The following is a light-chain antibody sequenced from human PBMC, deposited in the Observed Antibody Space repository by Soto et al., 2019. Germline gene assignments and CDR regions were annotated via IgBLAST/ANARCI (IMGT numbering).Light chain of an antibody. CDR2: GAS. Sequence: ENVLAPFPRTLAFSPRERATLPCRASQSVSSSYLGWYQQKPGQAPRLLIYGASSRATGIPDRFSGSGSGTDFTLTISRLEPEDFAVYYCHQYGTSPITFGQGTRLAIK. CDR1: QSVSSSY. V-gene: IGKV3-20*01. CDR3: HQYGTSPIT. J-gene: IGKJ5*01.